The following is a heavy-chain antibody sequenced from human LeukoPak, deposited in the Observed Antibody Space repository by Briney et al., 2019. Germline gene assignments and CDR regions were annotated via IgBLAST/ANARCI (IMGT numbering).Heavy chain of an antibody. J-gene: IGHJ6*02. D-gene: IGHD3-22*01. V-gene: IGHV4-59*01. CDR3: ARDRHDSSGYYPIYYYYYGMDV. Sequence: PSETLSLTCTVSGGSISSYYWSWIRQPPGKGLEWIGYIYYSGSTNYNPSLKSRVTISVDTSKNQFSLELSSVTAADTAVYYCARDRHDSSGYYPIYYYYYGMDVWGQGTTVTVSS. CDR2: IYYSGST. CDR1: GGSISSYY.